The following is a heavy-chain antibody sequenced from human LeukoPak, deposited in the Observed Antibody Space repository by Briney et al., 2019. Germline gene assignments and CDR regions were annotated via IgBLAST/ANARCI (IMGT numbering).Heavy chain of an antibody. CDR3: AKEACSGGSCFYYFDY. D-gene: IGHD2-15*01. CDR2: ISSSSSNI. CDR1: GFTFSSYS. Sequence: GGSLRLSCAASGFTFSSYSMNWVRQAPGKGLEWVSSISSSSSNIYYADSVKGRFTISRDNAKNSLYLQMNSLRAEDMALYYCAKEACSGGSCFYYFDYWGQGTLVTVSS. J-gene: IGHJ4*02. V-gene: IGHV3-21*04.